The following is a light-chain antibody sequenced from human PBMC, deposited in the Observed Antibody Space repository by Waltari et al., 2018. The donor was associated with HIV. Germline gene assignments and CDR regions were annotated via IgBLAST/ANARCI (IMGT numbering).Light chain of an antibody. CDR3: QQYGTSPWT. V-gene: IGKV3-20*01. Sequence: EIVLTQSPGTLSLSPGDRATLSCRASQSVSSRYSAWYQQKSGQAPRLVIYGASSRAAGLQDRFSGSGSGTDFTLTINRLGPEDFAVYYCQQYGTSPWTFGQGTKVEIK. J-gene: IGKJ1*01. CDR2: GAS. CDR1: QSVSSRY.